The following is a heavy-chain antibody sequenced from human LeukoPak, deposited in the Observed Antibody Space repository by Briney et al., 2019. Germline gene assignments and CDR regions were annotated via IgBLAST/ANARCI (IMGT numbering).Heavy chain of an antibody. Sequence: ASVKVSCKASGYTFTSYYMHWVRQAPGQGLEWMGIINPSGGSTSYAQKFQGRVTMTRDTSTSTVYMELSSLRSEDTAVYYCARAPPGIRFLEWSYFDPWGQGTLVTVSS. CDR2: INPSGGST. V-gene: IGHV1-46*01. CDR3: ARAPPGIRFLEWSYFDP. J-gene: IGHJ5*02. D-gene: IGHD3-3*01. CDR1: GYTFTSYY.